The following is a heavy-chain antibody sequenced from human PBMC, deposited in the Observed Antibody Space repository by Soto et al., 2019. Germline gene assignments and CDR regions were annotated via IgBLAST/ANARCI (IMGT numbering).Heavy chain of an antibody. CDR2: IYSGGTT. Sequence: GGSLRLSCAASGFTVSSNYMSWVRQAPGKGLEWVSVIYSGGTTYYADSVKGRFSISRDNSKSTLYLQMNSLRAEDTAVYYCATDHHDSGWPFDYWGQATLLTVSS. V-gene: IGHV3-66*01. J-gene: IGHJ4*02. CDR3: ATDHHDSGWPFDY. CDR1: GFTVSSNY. D-gene: IGHD6-19*01.